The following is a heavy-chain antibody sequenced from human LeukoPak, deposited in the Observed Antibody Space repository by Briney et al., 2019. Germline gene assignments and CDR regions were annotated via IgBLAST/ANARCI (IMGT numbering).Heavy chain of an antibody. D-gene: IGHD3-10*01. Sequence: SETLSLTCTVSGYSISSGYYWGWIRQPPGKGLEWIGSIYHSGSTYYNPSLKSRVTISVDTSKNQFSLKLSSVTAADTAVYYCARVCGDYYYYMDVWGKGTTVTVSS. J-gene: IGHJ6*03. V-gene: IGHV4-38-2*02. CDR2: IYHSGST. CDR1: GYSISSGYY. CDR3: ARVCGDYYYYMDV.